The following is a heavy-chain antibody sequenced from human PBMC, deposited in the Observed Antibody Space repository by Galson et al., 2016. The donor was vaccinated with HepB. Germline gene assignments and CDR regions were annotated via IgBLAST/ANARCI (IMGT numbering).Heavy chain of an antibody. J-gene: IGHJ4*02. D-gene: IGHD5-18*01. CDR2: IDPRDSST. Sequence: QSGAEVKKPGESLRISCKGSGSSFTSYWISWVRQKPGKGLEWMARIDPRDSSTNYSPSFQGHVSISSDKSIATAYLQWSSLEASDTAMYYCARQPLHSYGRSYLDLWGQGTLVTVSS. V-gene: IGHV5-10-1*01. CDR1: GSSFTSYW. CDR3: ARQPLHSYGRSYLDL.